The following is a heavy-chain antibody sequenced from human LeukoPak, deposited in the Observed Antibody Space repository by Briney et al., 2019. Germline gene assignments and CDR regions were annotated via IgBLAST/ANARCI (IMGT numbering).Heavy chain of an antibody. V-gene: IGHV4-38-2*01. Sequence: PSETLSLTCAVSGYSISSGYYGGWSRQPPGQGLEWIGSIYHSGSTYYNPSLKSRVTISVDTSKNQFSLKLSSVTAADTAVYYCARVSVEGVDYWGQGTLVTVSS. CDR3: ARVSVEGVDY. CDR1: GYSISSGYY. J-gene: IGHJ4*02. D-gene: IGHD5/OR15-5a*01. CDR2: IYHSGST.